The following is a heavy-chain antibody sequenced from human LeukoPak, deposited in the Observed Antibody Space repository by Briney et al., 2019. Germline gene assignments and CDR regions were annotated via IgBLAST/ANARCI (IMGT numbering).Heavy chain of an antibody. V-gene: IGHV4-61*02. J-gene: IGHJ2*01. CDR1: GGSISSGIYY. CDR2: IYSSGST. Sequence: SQTLSLTCTVSGGSISSGIYYWRWIRQPAGKGLEWIGRIYSSGSTNYNPSLKSRVTISLDTSKNQFSLKLSSVTAADTAVYYCARQYSDILTGYHRGELYWYFDLWGRGTLVTVSS. D-gene: IGHD3-9*01. CDR3: ARQYSDILTGYHRGELYWYFDL.